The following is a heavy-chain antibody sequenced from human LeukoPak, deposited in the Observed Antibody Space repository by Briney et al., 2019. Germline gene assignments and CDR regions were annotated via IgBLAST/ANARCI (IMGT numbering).Heavy chain of an antibody. D-gene: IGHD3-22*01. CDR2: ISGSGGST. Sequence: PGGSLRLSCAASGFTFSSYAMSWVRQAPGKGLEWVSAISGSGGSTYYADSVKGRFTISRDNSKNTLYLQMNSLRAEDTAVYYCVKFPPQIVVVTGDAFDIWGQGTMVTVFS. CDR3: VKFPPQIVVVTGDAFDI. J-gene: IGHJ3*02. V-gene: IGHV3-23*01. CDR1: GFTFSSYA.